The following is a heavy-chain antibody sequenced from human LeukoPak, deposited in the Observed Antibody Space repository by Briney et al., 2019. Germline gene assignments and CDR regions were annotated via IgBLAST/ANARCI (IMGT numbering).Heavy chain of an antibody. CDR2: IYYSGST. J-gene: IGHJ6*02. V-gene: IGHV4-39*01. Sequence: SETLSLTCTVSGGSISSSSYYWGWIRQPPGKGLEWIGSIYYSGSTYYNPSLKSRVTISVDTSKNQFSLKLSSVTAADTAVYYCARKRLDSSGWWYYCYGMDVWGQGTTVTVSS. CDR1: GGSISSSSYY. CDR3: ARKRLDSSGWWYYCYGMDV. D-gene: IGHD6-19*01.